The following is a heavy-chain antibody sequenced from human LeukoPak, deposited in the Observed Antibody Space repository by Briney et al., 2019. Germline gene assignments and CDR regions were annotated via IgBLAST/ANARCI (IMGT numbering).Heavy chain of an antibody. Sequence: PGGSLRLSCAASGFAFSSYSMTWVRQAPGKGLEWVSSISSSSYIYYADSVKGRFTISRDNAKNSLYLQMNSLRAEDTAVYYCAREGGRYWGQGTLVTVSS. V-gene: IGHV3-21*01. J-gene: IGHJ4*02. CDR2: ISSSSYI. CDR1: GFAFSSYS. CDR3: AREGGRY.